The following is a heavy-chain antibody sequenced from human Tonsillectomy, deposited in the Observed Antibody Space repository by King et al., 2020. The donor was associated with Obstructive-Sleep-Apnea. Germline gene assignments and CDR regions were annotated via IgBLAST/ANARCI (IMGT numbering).Heavy chain of an antibody. CDR3: ARDLEYSSSEYFDY. CDR2: IKQDGSEK. CDR1: GFTFSSYW. V-gene: IGHV3-7*03. Sequence: VQLVESGGGLVQPGGSLRLSCAASGFTFSSYWMSWVRQAPGKGLEGVATIKQDGSEKYYVDSVKGRFTISRDNAKNSLYLQMNSLRAEDTAVYYCARDLEYSSSEYFDYWGQGTLVTVSS. D-gene: IGHD6-6*01. J-gene: IGHJ4*02.